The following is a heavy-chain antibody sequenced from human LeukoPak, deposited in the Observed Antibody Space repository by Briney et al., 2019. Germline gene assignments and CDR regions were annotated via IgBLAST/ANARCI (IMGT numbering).Heavy chain of an antibody. J-gene: IGHJ6*02. V-gene: IGHV3-21*01. CDR1: GFTFSSSS. CDR2: IISSGSI. D-gene: IGHD3-9*01. CDR3: AKKTGYDRGGMDV. Sequence: GGSLRLSCAASGFTFSSSSMNWVGHAPGKGLEGVSSIISSGSIYYADSVKGRFTISRDNAKSSLYLQMNSLRAEDTAVYFCAKKTGYDRGGMDVWGPGTTVTVSS.